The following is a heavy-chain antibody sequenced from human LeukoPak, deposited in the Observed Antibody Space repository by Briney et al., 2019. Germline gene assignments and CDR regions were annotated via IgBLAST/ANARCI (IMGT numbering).Heavy chain of an antibody. CDR2: ITTSDGNT. Sequence: GGSLRLSCAASGFTFSSYTVSWVRQAPGKGLEWVSTITTSDGNTYYADSVKGRFTVSRDNSKNTLFLQMNSLRAEDTAVYYCAKDGGLWVSAHWGDSWGRGTLVTVSS. CDR1: GFTFSSYT. J-gene: IGHJ4*02. CDR3: AKDGGLWVSAHWGDS. D-gene: IGHD7-27*01. V-gene: IGHV3-23*01.